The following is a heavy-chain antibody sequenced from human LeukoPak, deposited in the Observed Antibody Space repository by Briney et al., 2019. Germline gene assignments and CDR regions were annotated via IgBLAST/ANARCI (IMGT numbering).Heavy chain of an antibody. J-gene: IGHJ6*02. V-gene: IGHV3-23*01. CDR2: TNGSGGST. CDR3: AKAACSSTSCQYYYYYGMDV. CDR1: GFTFSTDA. Sequence: GGSLRLSCAASGFTFSTDAMSWVRQAPGKGLERVSHTNGSGGSTYYADSVKGRFTISRDNSKNTLYLQMNSLRAEDTAVYYCAKAACSSTSCQYYYYYGMDVWGQGTTVTVSS. D-gene: IGHD2-2*01.